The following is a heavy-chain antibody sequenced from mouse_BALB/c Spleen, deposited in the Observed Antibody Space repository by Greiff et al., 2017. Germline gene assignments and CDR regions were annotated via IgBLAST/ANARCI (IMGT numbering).Heavy chain of an antibody. D-gene: IGHD1-1*01. V-gene: IGHV1-14*01. CDR1: GYTFTSYV. J-gene: IGHJ1*01. CDR3: ARRHYGSSYGYFDV. Sequence: LVESGPELVKPGASVKMSCKASGYTFTSYVMHWVKQKPGQGLEWIGYINPYNDGTKYNEKFKGKATLTSDKSSSTAYMELSSLTSEDSAVYYCARRHYGSSYGYFDVWGAGTTVTVSS. CDR2: INPYNDGT.